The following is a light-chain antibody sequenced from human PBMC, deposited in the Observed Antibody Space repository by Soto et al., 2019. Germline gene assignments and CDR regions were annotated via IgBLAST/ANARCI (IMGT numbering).Light chain of an antibody. J-gene: IGLJ2*01. Sequence: QSVLTQPASVSGSPGQSITISCTGTGSDVGGYNYVSWYQQHPGKAPKVMIYDVSNRPSGVSNRFSGSKSGNTASLTISGPQAEDEAEYYCSSYTSASTPLVFRGGTKVTVL. V-gene: IGLV2-14*01. CDR3: SSYTSASTPLV. CDR1: GSDVGGYNY. CDR2: DVS.